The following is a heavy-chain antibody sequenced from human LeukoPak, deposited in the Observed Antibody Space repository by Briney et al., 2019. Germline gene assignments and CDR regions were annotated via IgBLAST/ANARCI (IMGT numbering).Heavy chain of an antibody. CDR2: IKQDGSEK. CDR3: ARDWKGAPPNWFDH. Sequence: GGSLRLSCAASGFTFSSYWMSWVRQAPGKGLEWVANIKQDGSEKYYVDSVKGRFTISRDNAKNSLYLQMNSLRAEDTAVYYCARDWKGAPPNWFDHWGQGTLVTVSS. V-gene: IGHV3-7*01. CDR1: GFTFSSYW. J-gene: IGHJ5*02. D-gene: IGHD1-1*01.